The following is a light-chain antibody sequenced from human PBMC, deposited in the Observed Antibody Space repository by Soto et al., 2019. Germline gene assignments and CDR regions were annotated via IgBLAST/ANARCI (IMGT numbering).Light chain of an antibody. Sequence: EIVLTQSPVTLSLSPGERATLSCRASQSVSSSYLAWYQQKPGQAPRLLIYGASSRATAIPDRFSGSGSGTDFTLTISRLEPEDFVVYYCQYFGSSPFTFGPGTKVDIK. V-gene: IGKV3-20*01. CDR2: GAS. CDR1: QSVSSSY. J-gene: IGKJ3*01. CDR3: QYFGSSPFT.